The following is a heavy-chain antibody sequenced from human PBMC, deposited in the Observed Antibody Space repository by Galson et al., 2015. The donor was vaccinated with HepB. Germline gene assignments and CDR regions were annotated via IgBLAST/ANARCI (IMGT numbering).Heavy chain of an antibody. Sequence: SVKVSCKASGYTFTSYAMHWVRQAPGQRLEWMGWINAGNGNTKYSQKFQGRVTITRDTSASTAYMELSSLRSEDTAVYYCASRRIAARPDATDYYYYYGMGVWGQGTTVTVSS. CDR3: ASRRIAARPDATDYYYYYGMGV. CDR1: GYTFTSYA. J-gene: IGHJ6*02. V-gene: IGHV1-3*01. CDR2: INAGNGNT. D-gene: IGHD6-6*01.